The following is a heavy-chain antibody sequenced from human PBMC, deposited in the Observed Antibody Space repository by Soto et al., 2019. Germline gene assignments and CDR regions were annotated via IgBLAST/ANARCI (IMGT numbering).Heavy chain of an antibody. CDR3: ARHIWVSMIVADDHCYGMDV. CDR1: GFPFSSYA. J-gene: IGHJ6*02. CDR2: ISGSGCST. Sequence: SLRLSCAASGFPFSSYAMSWVRQAPAKGLVWVSAISGSGCSTYYADSVKGRFSISRDNSKTTLYLQMSSLRAEHTAGYYCARHIWVSMIVADDHCYGMDVAALGTRVTAAS. D-gene: IGHD3-22*01. V-gene: IGHV3-23*01.